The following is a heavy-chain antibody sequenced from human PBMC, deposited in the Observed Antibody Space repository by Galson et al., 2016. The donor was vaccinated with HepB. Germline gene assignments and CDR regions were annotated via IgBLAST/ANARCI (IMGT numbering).Heavy chain of an antibody. CDR3: ARGNWNLDLACDY. CDR2: VYHSGSS. CDR1: GGSIINSLYY. V-gene: IGHV4-39*01. Sequence: SETLSLTCTVSGGSIINSLYYWGWIRQPPGKGLEWIGSVYHSGSSDSKPFLKSRVAISVDTSRNQFSLRLSSVTAADTAVYYCARGNWNLDLACDYWGQGTLVTVSS. J-gene: IGHJ4*02. D-gene: IGHD1-7*01.